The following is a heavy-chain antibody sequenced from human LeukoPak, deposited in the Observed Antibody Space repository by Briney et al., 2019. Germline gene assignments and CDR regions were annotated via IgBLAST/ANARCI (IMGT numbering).Heavy chain of an antibody. CDR1: GGSIGRDGYY. D-gene: IGHD3-22*01. CDR3: ARHLYYDSSGYYLD. J-gene: IGHJ4*02. Sequence: PSETLSLTCTVSGGSIGRDGYYWGWIRQSAEKGLEYIGRIFSDTEYTSYNPSLSGRVTISVDTSKNQFSLKLSSVTAADTAVYYCARHLYYDSSGYYLDWGQGTLVTVSS. V-gene: IGHV4-39*01. CDR2: IFSDTEYT.